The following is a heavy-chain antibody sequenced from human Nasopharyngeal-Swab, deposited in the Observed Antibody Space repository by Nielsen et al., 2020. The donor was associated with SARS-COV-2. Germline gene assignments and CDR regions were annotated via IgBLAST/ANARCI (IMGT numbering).Heavy chain of an antibody. D-gene: IGHD6-6*01. Sequence: SETLSLTCSVSGGSISSESYFWGWIRQTPGKVLELIGTVHYSGSTYSNPSLKSRLTISVDTSKNQFSLRLRSVTAADTAVYYCTRGPGVARPWFTDYWGQGILVTVSS. V-gene: IGHV4-39*01. CDR1: GGSISSESYF. J-gene: IGHJ4*02. CDR3: TRGPGVARPWFTDY. CDR2: VHYSGST.